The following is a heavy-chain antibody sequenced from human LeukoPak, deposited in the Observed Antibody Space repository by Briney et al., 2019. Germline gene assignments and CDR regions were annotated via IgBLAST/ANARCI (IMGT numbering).Heavy chain of an antibody. V-gene: IGHV4-39*01. Sequence: SETLSLTCTVSGGSISSSSYYWGWIRQPPGKGLEWIGSIYYSGSTYYNPSLKSRVTISVDTSKNQFSLKLSSVTAADTAVYYCARVLRYYDSRDRFDFWGQGALVTVSS. J-gene: IGHJ4*02. CDR1: GGSISSSSYY. CDR2: IYYSGST. CDR3: ARVLRYYDSRDRFDF. D-gene: IGHD3-22*01.